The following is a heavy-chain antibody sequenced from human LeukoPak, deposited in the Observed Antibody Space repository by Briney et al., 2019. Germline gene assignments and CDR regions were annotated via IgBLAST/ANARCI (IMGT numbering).Heavy chain of an antibody. V-gene: IGHV3-74*01. J-gene: IGHJ4*02. CDR1: GLTFGDSW. CDR3: ARGPTGDTRPIEH. Sequence: GGSLRLSCAASGLTFGDSWMYWFRQAPGKGLVWVSRSNADGRTTRYADSVKGRFTISRDNAKNTLYREMKSLRADDTALYYCARGPTGDTRPIEHWGQGTLVTVSS. CDR2: SNADGRTT. D-gene: IGHD2-21*02.